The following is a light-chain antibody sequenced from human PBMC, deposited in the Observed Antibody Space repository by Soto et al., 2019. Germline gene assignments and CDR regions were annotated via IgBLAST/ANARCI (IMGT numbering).Light chain of an antibody. Sequence: QSVLTQPASVSGSPGQSITISCTGTSSDVGGYNYVSWYQQHPGKAPKLMIYDVSNRPSWVSNRFSGSKSGNTASLTISGLQAEDEADYYCSSYTSSGTVVFGGGTQLTVL. V-gene: IGLV2-14*03. J-gene: IGLJ2*01. CDR2: DVS. CDR3: SSYTSSGTVV. CDR1: SSDVGGYNY.